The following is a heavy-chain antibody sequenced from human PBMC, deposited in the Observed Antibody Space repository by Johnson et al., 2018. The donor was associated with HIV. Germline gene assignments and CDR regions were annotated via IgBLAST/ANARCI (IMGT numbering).Heavy chain of an antibody. CDR3: ARDMAQLELFAFDI. CDR1: GFPVTSNF. D-gene: IGHD1-1*01. CDR2: VYSTFGT. J-gene: IGHJ3*02. Sequence: VQLVESGGGVVQPGGSLRLSCTASGFPVTSNFMTWVRQPPGKGLDWVSAVYSTFGTYYADSVKGRFTIPRDNSKNTLYLQMNSLRAEDTAVYYCARDMAQLELFAFDIWGHGTMVTVSS. V-gene: IGHV3-66*02.